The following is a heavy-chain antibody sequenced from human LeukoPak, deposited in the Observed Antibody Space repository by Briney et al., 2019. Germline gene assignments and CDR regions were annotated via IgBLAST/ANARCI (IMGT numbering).Heavy chain of an antibody. Sequence: PGGSLRLSCAAWGFTLRRYSKKGVGEARGKGGEGVSYIRSGGSTIYYADSVKGRFTISRDKEKNSLYLQMNSLRDEDTAVYYCANDYSNDYWGQGTLVTVSS. CDR1: GFTLRRYS. CDR3: ANDYSNDY. V-gene: IGHV3-48*02. CDR2: IRSGGSTI. J-gene: IGHJ4*02. D-gene: IGHD4-11*01.